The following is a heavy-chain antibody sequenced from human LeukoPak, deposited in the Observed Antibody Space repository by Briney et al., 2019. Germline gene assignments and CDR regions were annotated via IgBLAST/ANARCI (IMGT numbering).Heavy chain of an antibody. D-gene: IGHD6-6*01. CDR1: GYTFTSHG. J-gene: IGHJ6*03. CDR2: ISTYNGNT. CDR3: ARGEYSSSSGVYYYYMDV. Sequence: ASVKVSCKASGYTFTSHGISWVRQAPGQGLEWMGWISTYNGNTNYAQKLQGRVSMTTDTSTSTAYMDLRSLRSDDTAVYYCARGEYSSSSGVYYYYMDVWGKGTTVTVSS. V-gene: IGHV1-18*01.